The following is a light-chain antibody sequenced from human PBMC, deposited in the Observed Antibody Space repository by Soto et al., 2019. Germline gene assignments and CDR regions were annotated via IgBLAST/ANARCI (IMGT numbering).Light chain of an antibody. J-gene: IGKJ1*01. CDR1: QSISSW. V-gene: IGKV1-5*01. CDR2: DAS. CDR3: QQYETFSGT. Sequence: IQMTQSPSTLSASVLDRVTITCLSIQSISSWLAWYHQKPGKAPKLLIYDASSLESGVPSRFSGSGSGTEFTLTIASLQPDDFATYYCQQYETFSGTFGPGTKVDIK.